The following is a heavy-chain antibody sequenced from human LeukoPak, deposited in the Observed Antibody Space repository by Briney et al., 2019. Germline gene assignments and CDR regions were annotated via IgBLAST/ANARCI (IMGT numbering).Heavy chain of an antibody. CDR3: ARDYSPPHYYDNSGYFDS. CDR2: ITTTGKYI. CDR1: GLTFSTYS. J-gene: IGHJ4*02. V-gene: IGHV3-21*01. Sequence: GRSLRLSCTASGLTFSTYSMNWVRQAPGKGLEWVSSITTTGKYIYYADSVKGRFTISRDNAKNSLYLQMNSLRAEDTAVYYCARDYSPPHYYDNSGYFDSWGQGTLVTVSS. D-gene: IGHD3-22*01.